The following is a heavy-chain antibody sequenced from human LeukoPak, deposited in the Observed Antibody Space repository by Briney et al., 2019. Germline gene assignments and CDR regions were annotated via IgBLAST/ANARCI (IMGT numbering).Heavy chain of an antibody. J-gene: IGHJ4*02. CDR1: GFTLSSYE. Sequence: GGSLRLSCTVSGFTLSSYEMSWIRQAPGKGLEWVSSIDYDGGSGHYADSVKGRFTISRDNSNNTLFLHLNSLRGEDTAVYYCARDWVIDYWGQGTLVTVSS. CDR3: ARDWVIDY. CDR2: IDYDGGSG. V-gene: IGHV3-23*01. D-gene: IGHD3-16*01.